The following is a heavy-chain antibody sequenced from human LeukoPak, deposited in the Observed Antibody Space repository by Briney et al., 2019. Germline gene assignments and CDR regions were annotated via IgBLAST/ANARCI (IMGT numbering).Heavy chain of an antibody. J-gene: IGHJ3*02. D-gene: IGHD6-19*01. CDR2: IYYSGST. CDR3: ARDIAVAGHSDAFDI. V-gene: IGHV4-59*01. Sequence: PSETLSLTCTVSGGSISSYYWSWIRQPPGKGLEWTGYIYYSGSTNYNPSLKSRVTISVDTSKNQFSLKLSSVTAADTAVYYCARDIAVAGHSDAFDIWGQGTMVTVSS. CDR1: GGSISSYY.